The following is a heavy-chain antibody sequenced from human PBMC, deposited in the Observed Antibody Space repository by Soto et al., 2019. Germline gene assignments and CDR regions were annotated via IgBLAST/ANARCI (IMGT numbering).Heavy chain of an antibody. J-gene: IGHJ5*02. CDR2: VYSSGGT. CDR3: ARGQRFSDWFDP. Sequence: SETLSLTCTVSGGSMSSYYWTWIRQPAGKGLEWIGRVYSSGGTHYNPSLKGRVTISLDTSKNQFSLRLLSVTDADTAVYYCARGQRFSDWFDPWGQGTLGTVSS. D-gene: IGHD3-3*01. CDR1: GGSMSSYY. V-gene: IGHV4-4*07.